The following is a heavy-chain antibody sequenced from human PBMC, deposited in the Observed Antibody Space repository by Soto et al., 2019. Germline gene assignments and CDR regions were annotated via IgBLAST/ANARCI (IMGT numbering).Heavy chain of an antibody. CDR1: GGPISSGGYS. CDR3: ARARGYSYGYVDY. CDR2: IYHSGST. V-gene: IGHV4-30-2*01. D-gene: IGHD5-18*01. J-gene: IGHJ4*02. Sequence: SETLSLTCAVSGGPISSGGYSWSWIRQPPGKGLEWIGYIYHSGSTYYNPSLKSRVTISVDRSKNQFSLKLSSVTAADTAVYYCARARGYSYGYVDYWGQGTLVTVSS.